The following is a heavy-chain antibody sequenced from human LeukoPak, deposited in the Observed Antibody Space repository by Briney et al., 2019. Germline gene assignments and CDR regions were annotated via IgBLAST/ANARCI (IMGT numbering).Heavy chain of an antibody. D-gene: IGHD3-10*01. CDR1: GFTFSDYY. V-gene: IGHV3-11*01. J-gene: IGHJ4*02. Sequence: KPGGSLRLSCAASGFTFSDYYMSWIRQAPGKGLEWVSYISSSGSTIYYADSVKGRFTISRDNAKNSLYLQMNSLRAEDTAVYYCARESNPPKITMVRGIYYFDYWGQGTLVTVSS. CDR2: ISSSGSTI. CDR3: ARESNPPKITMVRGIYYFDY.